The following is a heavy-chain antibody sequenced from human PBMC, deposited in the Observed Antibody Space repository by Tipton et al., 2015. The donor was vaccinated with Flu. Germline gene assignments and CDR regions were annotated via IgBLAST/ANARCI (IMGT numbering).Heavy chain of an antibody. Sequence: TLSLTCSVSGDSIGSRYYWGWIRQPPGKGLEWIRNIHREGDTYYNPSLKSRVTMSIDTSKNQFSLKLNSVTAADTAVYYCASSYGSGSSHLPFHIWGQGTMVTVSS. CDR1: GDSIGSRYY. V-gene: IGHV4-38-2*01. D-gene: IGHD3-10*01. CDR3: ASSYGSGSSHLPFHI. CDR2: IHREGDT. J-gene: IGHJ3*02.